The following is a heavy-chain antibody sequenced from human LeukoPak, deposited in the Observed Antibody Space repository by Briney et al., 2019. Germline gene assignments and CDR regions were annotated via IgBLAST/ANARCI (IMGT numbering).Heavy chain of an antibody. D-gene: IGHD6-13*01. V-gene: IGHV3-48*01. Sequence: GGSLRLSCAASGFTFSSYSMNWVRQAPGKGLEWVSYISSSTSTIYYADSVKGRFTISRDNAKNSLYLQMNSLRAEDTAAYYCARVTGYSSTLWDYWGQGTLVTVSS. CDR3: ARVTGYSSTLWDY. CDR2: ISSSTSTI. CDR1: GFTFSSYS. J-gene: IGHJ4*02.